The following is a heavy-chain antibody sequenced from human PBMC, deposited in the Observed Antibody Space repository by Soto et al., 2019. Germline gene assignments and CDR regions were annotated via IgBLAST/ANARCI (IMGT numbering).Heavy chain of an antibody. CDR3: ARDKGYCSDTSCPDFDY. V-gene: IGHV1-69*04. CDR1: GGTFSSYA. J-gene: IGHJ4*02. CDR2: VIPNLGVT. D-gene: IGHD2-15*01. Sequence: SVKVSCKASGGTFSSYAISWVRQAPGQGLEWIGRVIPNLGVTNYAKKFQGRFTIVVDTSTSTAYMELNSLRYEDTAVYYCARDKGYCSDTSCPDFDYWGQGTLVTVSS.